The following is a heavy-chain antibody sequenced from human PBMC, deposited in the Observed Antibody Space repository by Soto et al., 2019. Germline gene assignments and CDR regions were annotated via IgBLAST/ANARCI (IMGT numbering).Heavy chain of an antibody. Sequence: QVQLVQSGAEVKKPGSSVKVSCKASGGTFSSYAISWVRQAPGQGLEWMGGIIPIFGTANYAQKFQGRVTITADDSTRKAYMELSSLRSEDTAVYYCAHGGRGYSGDVGPFDYWGQGTLVTVSS. D-gene: IGHD5-12*01. J-gene: IGHJ4*02. CDR2: IIPIFGTA. CDR1: GGTFSSYA. V-gene: IGHV1-69*01. CDR3: AHGGRGYSGDVGPFDY.